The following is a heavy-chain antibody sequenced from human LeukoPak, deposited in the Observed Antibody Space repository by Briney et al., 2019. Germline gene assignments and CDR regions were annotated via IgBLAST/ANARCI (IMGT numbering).Heavy chain of an antibody. J-gene: IGHJ6*02. CDR3: ARTLAPNYDYYYGMDV. D-gene: IGHD3-3*02. CDR1: GFTFSTCS. Sequence: GGSLRLSCAASGFTFSTCSMSWVRQAPGKGLEWVSTISGSGSKTYLADSVKGRFTVSRDNSKNTPFLQMSSLRAEDTANYYCARTLAPNYDYYYGMDVWGQGTAVTVSS. V-gene: IGHV3-23*01. CDR2: ISGSGSKT.